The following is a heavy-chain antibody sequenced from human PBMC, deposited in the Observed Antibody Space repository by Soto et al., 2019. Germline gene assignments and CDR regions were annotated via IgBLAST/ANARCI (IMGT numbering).Heavy chain of an antibody. CDR1: GGTFSSYA. J-gene: IGHJ4*02. Sequence: ASVKVSCKASGGTFSSYAISWVRQAPGQGLEWMGGIIPIFGTANYAQKFQGRVTITADESTSTAYMELSSLRSEDTAVYYCATLERGGGSYYLDYWGQGTLVTVSS. D-gene: IGHD1-26*01. CDR2: IIPIFGTA. V-gene: IGHV1-69*13. CDR3: ATLERGGGSYYLDY.